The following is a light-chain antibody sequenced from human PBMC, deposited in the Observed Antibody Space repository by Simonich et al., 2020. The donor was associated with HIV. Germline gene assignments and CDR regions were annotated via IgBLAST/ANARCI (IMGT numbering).Light chain of an antibody. CDR2: AAS. CDR1: QNIYKY. CDR3: QQSYSTPHT. J-gene: IGKJ2*01. V-gene: IGKV1-39*01. Sequence: DIQMTQSPSSLSASVGDRVTITCRASQNIYKYLNWYQQKPGKAPKLLICAASSLQSGVPSRFSGSGSGTDFTLTISSLQPEDFATYYCQQSYSTPHTFGQGTKLEIK.